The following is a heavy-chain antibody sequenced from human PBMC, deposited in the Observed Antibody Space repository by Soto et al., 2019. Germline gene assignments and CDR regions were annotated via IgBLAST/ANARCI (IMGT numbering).Heavy chain of an antibody. V-gene: IGHV3-30*18. Sequence: QVQLVESGGGVVQPGKSLIISCAAAAFTSSSYTMHWVRQAPGKGLEWVAVISYDGSNKYYSDSLEGRFTISRDNSNNTLFLHMDSIRTEDTDIYHCAKFQGAFYYSDSWGQGALVTVSS. J-gene: IGHJ4*02. CDR3: AKFQGAFYYSDS. CDR1: AFTSSSYT. CDR2: ISYDGSNK. D-gene: IGHD3-3*02.